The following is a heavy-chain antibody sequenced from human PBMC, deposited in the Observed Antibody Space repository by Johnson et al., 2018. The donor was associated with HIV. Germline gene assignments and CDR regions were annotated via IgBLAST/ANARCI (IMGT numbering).Heavy chain of an antibody. CDR3: ARWGRWELGDAFDI. CDR2: SYSGCST. J-gene: IGHJ3*02. CDR1: GFTVSRNY. D-gene: IGHD1-26*01. V-gene: IGHV3-66*01. Sequence: VQLVESGGGLVQPGGSLRLSCAASGFTVSRNYMSWVRQAPGKGLEGVYVSYSGCSTYYSYSVKGRFSISRDNTKNTLYSQMNSLRAEDTAVYYCARWGRWELGDAFDIWGQGTMVTVSS.